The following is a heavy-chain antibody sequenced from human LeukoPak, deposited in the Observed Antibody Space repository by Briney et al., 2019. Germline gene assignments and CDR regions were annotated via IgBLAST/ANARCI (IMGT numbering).Heavy chain of an antibody. Sequence: ASVTVSCKSSGYTFTSYDINWVRQATGQGLEWMGWMNPNSGNTGYAQKFQGRVTMTRNSSISTAYMELSSLRSEDTAVDYCARRITMVRGVQKSCGMDVWGQGTKDTVSS. CDR1: GYTFTSYD. CDR2: MNPNSGNT. J-gene: IGHJ6*02. CDR3: ARRITMVRGVQKSCGMDV. V-gene: IGHV1-8*01. D-gene: IGHD3-10*01.